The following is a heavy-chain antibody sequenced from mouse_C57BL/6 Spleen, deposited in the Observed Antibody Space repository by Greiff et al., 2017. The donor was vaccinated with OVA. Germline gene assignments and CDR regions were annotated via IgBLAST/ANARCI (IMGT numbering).Heavy chain of an antibody. Sequence: VKVEESGPGLVAPSQSLSITCTVSGFSLTSYAISWVRQPPGKGLEWLGVIWTGGGTNYNSTLKSRLSISTDNSKSQVFLKMNSLQTDDTARYYCARKGAGDDGVFDYWGQGTTLTVSS. D-gene: IGHD2-12*01. J-gene: IGHJ2*01. CDR2: IWTGGGT. V-gene: IGHV2-9-1*01. CDR3: ARKGAGDDGVFDY. CDR1: GFSLTSYA.